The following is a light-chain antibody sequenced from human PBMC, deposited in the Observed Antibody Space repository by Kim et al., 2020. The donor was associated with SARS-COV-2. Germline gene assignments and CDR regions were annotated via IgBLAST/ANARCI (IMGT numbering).Light chain of an antibody. CDR2: GAS. Sequence: EIVLTQSPATLSVSPGERASLSCRASQSVGSNFAWYQQNPGQAPRPLVSGASTRATGIPARFSGSGSGTEFTLTISNLQSEDFAIYYCQQYKNWPTFGGGTKLEI. CDR1: QSVGSN. CDR3: QQYKNWPT. J-gene: IGKJ4*01. V-gene: IGKV3-15*01.